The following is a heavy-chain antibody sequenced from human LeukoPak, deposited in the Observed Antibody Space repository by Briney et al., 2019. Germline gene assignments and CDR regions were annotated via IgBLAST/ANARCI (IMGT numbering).Heavy chain of an antibody. D-gene: IGHD7-27*01. CDR2: MNPNSGNT. J-gene: IGHJ4*02. Sequence: ASVKVSCKASGYTFTSYDINWVRQATGQGLEWMGWMNPNSGNTGYAQKFQGRVTMTRNTSISTAYMKLSSLRSDDTAVYYCARGPPNWGYDYWGPGTLVTVSS. CDR3: ARGPPNWGYDY. V-gene: IGHV1-8*01. CDR1: GYTFTSYD.